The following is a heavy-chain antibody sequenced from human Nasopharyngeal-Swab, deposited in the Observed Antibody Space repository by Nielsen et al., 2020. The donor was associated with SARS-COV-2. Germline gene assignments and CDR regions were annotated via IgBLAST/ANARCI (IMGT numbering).Heavy chain of an antibody. CDR1: GFTFSSYG. D-gene: IGHD5-12*01. CDR3: ARDGGYSGRDAFDI. Sequence: GESLKISCAASGFTFSSYGMHWVRQAPGKGLEWVAVIWYDGSNKYYADSVKGRFTISRDNSKNTLYLQMNSLRAEDTAVYYRARDGGYSGRDAFDIWGQGTMVTVSS. J-gene: IGHJ3*02. CDR2: IWYDGSNK. V-gene: IGHV3-33*01.